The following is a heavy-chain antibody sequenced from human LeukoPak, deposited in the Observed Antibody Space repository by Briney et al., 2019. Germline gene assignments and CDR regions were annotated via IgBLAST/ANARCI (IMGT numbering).Heavy chain of an antibody. V-gene: IGHV3-23*01. D-gene: IGHD3-10*01. CDR3: AKRGVVIRVFLVGFHKEAYYFDS. Sequence: GGSLRLSCAVYGITLSNFGMSWVRQAQGKGLEWVAGLSGSGGGTNYADSVQGRFTISRDNPKNTLYLQMNSLRAEDTAVYFCAKRGVVIRVFLVGFHKEAYYFDSWGQGALVTVSS. CDR1: GITLSNFG. J-gene: IGHJ4*02. CDR2: LSGSGGGT.